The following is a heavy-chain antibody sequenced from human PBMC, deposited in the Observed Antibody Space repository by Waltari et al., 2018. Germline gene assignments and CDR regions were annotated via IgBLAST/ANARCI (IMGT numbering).Heavy chain of an antibody. CDR1: GGSISSNY. Sequence: QVQLQESGPGLVKTSETLSLTCTVSGGSISSNYWSWIRQPAGKGLEWIGRIYTSGSTNYNPSLESRVTMSVDTSKNQFSLKLTSVTAADTAVYYCARAIWRSTWKLGQFDPWGQGILVTVSS. CDR2: IYTSGST. J-gene: IGHJ5*02. CDR3: ARAIWRSTWKLGQFDP. V-gene: IGHV4-4*07. D-gene: IGHD3-16*01.